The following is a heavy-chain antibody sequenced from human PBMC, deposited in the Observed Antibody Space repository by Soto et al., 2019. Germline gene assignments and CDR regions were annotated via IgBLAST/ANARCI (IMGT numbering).Heavy chain of an antibody. CDR2: ISYDGSNK. Sequence: PGGSLRLSCAASGYTFSSYGMHWVRQAPGKGLEWVAFISYDGSNKYYADSVKGRFTISRDNSKNTLYLQMNSLRAEDTAVYYCAEERGLYDPGNGMDVWGQGTTVTVPS. J-gene: IGHJ6*02. V-gene: IGHV3-30*18. CDR1: GYTFSSYG. CDR3: AEERGLYDPGNGMDV. D-gene: IGHD2-2*02.